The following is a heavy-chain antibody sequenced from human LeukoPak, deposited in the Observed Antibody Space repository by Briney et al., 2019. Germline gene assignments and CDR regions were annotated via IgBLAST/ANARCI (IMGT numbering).Heavy chain of an antibody. CDR3: AKSAVAGELFDP. CDR1: GGSISSSSYY. J-gene: IGHJ5*02. V-gene: IGHV4-39*01. Sequence: SETLFLTCSVSGGSISSSSYYWGWIRQPPGKGLEWIGSIYYSVSTYYNPSLKSRVTISVDTSKNQFSLTLSSVTAADTAVYYCAKSAVAGELFDPWGQGTLVTVSS. CDR2: IYYSVST. D-gene: IGHD6-19*01.